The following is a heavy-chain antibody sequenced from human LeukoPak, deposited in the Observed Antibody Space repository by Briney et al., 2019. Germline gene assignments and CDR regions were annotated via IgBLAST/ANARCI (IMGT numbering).Heavy chain of an antibody. V-gene: IGHV1-2*04. Sequence: ASVKVSCKASGYTFTGYYMHWVRQAPGQGLEWMGWINPNSGGTNYAQKFQGWVTMTRDTSISTAYMELSRLRSDDTAVYYCARANSRGYSYGYYVYWGQGTLVTVSS. D-gene: IGHD5-18*01. J-gene: IGHJ4*02. CDR1: GYTFTGYY. CDR3: ARANSRGYSYGYYVY. CDR2: INPNSGGT.